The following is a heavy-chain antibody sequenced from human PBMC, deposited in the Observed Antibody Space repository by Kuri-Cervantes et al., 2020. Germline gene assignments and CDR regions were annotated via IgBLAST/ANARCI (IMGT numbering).Heavy chain of an antibody. D-gene: IGHD1-1*01. Sequence: GGSLRLSCAASGFTFSSYGMHWVRQAPGKGLEWVAVISYDGSNKYYADSVKGRFTISRDNSKNTLYLQMNSLRAEDTAVYYCARGSLERAYWGQGTLVTVSS. CDR3: ARGSLERAY. CDR1: GFTFSSYG. V-gene: IGHV3-30*03. J-gene: IGHJ4*02. CDR2: ISYDGSNK.